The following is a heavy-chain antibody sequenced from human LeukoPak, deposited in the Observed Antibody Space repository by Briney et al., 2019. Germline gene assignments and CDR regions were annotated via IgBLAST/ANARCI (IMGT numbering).Heavy chain of an antibody. CDR2: IYYSGST. V-gene: IGHV4-31*03. J-gene: IGHJ4*02. D-gene: IGHD1-26*01. Sequence: SSETLSLTCTVSGGSISSGGYYWSWIRQHPGKGLEWIGYIYYSGSTYYNPSLKSRVTISVDTSKNQFSLKLSSVTAADTAVYYCARVKDSGSYSDYFDYWGQGTLVTVSS. CDR1: GGSISSGGYY. CDR3: ARVKDSGSYSDYFDY.